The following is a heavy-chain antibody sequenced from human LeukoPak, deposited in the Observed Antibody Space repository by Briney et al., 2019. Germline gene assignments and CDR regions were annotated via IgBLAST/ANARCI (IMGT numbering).Heavy chain of an antibody. CDR3: ARDSHGDGIGR. CDR2: IYSGDYT. V-gene: IGHV3-66*01. J-gene: IGHJ4*02. Sequence: GGSLRLSCAASGFTASGNYMSWVRQAPGKGLEWVSVIYSGDYTYYADSVKGRFTTSRDNFKNTLYLQMNSLRAEDTAVYYCARDSHGDGIGRWGQGTLVTVSS. D-gene: IGHD4-17*01. CDR1: GFTASGNY.